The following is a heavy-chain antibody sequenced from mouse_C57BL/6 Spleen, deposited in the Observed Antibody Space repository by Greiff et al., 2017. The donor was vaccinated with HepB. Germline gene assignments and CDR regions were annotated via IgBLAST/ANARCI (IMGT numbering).Heavy chain of an antibody. CDR1: GYTFTSYW. D-gene: IGHD1-1*01. J-gene: IGHJ4*01. V-gene: IGHV1-64*01. Sequence: QVQLQQPGAELVKPGASVKLSCKASGYTFTSYWMHWVKQRPGQGLEWIGMIHPNSGSTNYNEKFKSKATLTVDKSSSTAYMQLSSLTSEDSAVYYCARSYGSSLRYYAMDYWGQGTSVTVSS. CDR3: ARSYGSSLRYYAMDY. CDR2: IHPNSGST.